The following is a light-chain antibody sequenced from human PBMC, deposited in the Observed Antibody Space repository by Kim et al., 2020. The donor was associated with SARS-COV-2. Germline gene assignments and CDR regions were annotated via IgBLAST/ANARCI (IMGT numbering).Light chain of an antibody. CDR1: ETINRY. Sequence: DIQMTQSPSSLSASVGDRVNITCRASETINRYLNWYQQKPGKAPKLLIYAASTLQSGVPSRFAGAGSGTDFTLTINNVQPEDFATYYCQQSYNSLPYTFGQGTKLEI. CDR2: AAS. V-gene: IGKV1-39*01. CDR3: QQSYNSLPYT. J-gene: IGKJ2*01.